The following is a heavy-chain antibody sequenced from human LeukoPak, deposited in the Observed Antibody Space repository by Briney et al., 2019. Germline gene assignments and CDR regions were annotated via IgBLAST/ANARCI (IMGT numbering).Heavy chain of an antibody. V-gene: IGHV4-39*01. CDR2: IYYSGST. D-gene: IGHD3-22*01. CDR3: ARLYDTSGYFYWYFDL. CDR1: GGPTSRSSYY. Sequence: SETLSLTCTVSGGPTSRSSYYWVWIRQPPGKGLEWIGSIYYSGSTYYNPSLKSRVTISVDTSKDQFSLKLSSVTAADTAVYYCARLYDTSGYFYWYFDLWGRGTLVTVSS. J-gene: IGHJ2*01.